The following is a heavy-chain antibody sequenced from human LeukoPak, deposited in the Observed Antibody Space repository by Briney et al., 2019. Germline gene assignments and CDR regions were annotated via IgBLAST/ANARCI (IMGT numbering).Heavy chain of an antibody. CDR1: EHSVSNNNCA. D-gene: IGHD1-26*01. J-gene: IGHJ5*02. CDR3: ASGWALS. V-gene: IGHV6-1*01. Sequence: SQTLSLTYAVFEHSVSNNNCACHLIMHSPSRGLEWLGMTYYRSEWHTDYAFSVQDRITITADTSRKQFSLQLDSVTPEDAAVYYCASGWALSWGQGTLVTVSS. CDR2: TYYRSEWHT.